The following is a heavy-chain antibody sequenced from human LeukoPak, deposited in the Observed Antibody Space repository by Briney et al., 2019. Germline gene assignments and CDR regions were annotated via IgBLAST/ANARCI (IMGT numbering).Heavy chain of an antibody. D-gene: IGHD5-18*01. CDR1: GFTVSSNY. V-gene: IGHV3-66*01. CDR3: AMADTAMAVGVY. J-gene: IGHJ4*02. Sequence: PGGSLRLSCAVSGFTVSSNYMNWVRQAPGKGLEWVSVIYSGGRTYYADSVKGRFTISRDNSKNTLYLQMNSLRAEDTAVYYCAMADTAMAVGVYWGQGTLVTVSS. CDR2: IYSGGRT.